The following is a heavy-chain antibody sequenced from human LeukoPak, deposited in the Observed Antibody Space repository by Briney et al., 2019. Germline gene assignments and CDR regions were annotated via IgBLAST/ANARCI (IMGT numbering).Heavy chain of an antibody. CDR3: AKPHDADSAPA. CDR1: GGSISSGSYY. J-gene: IGHJ5*02. CDR2: IYTSGST. Sequence: SETPSLTCTVSGGSISSGSYYWSWIRQPAGKGLEWIGRIYTSGSTNYNPSLKSRVTISVDTSKNQFSLKLSSVTAADTAVYYCAKPHDADSAPAWGQGTLVTVSS. V-gene: IGHV4-61*02. D-gene: IGHD4-17*01.